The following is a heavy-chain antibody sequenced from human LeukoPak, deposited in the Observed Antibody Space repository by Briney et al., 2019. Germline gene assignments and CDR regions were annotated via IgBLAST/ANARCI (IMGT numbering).Heavy chain of an antibody. Sequence: PSGTLSLTCTVSGGSINSYYWSWIRQPPGKGLECIGYIHYTGSTNYNPSLKSRVTISVETSKNQFSLKLKSVTAADTAVYYCARGGYYGSGNDFRFDPWGQGTLVTVSS. J-gene: IGHJ5*02. D-gene: IGHD3-10*01. V-gene: IGHV4-59*01. CDR1: GGSINSYY. CDR2: IHYTGST. CDR3: ARGGYYGSGNDFRFDP.